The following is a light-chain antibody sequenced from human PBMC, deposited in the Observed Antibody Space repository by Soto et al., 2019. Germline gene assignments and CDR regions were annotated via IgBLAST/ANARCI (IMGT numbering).Light chain of an antibody. V-gene: IGLV2-8*01. J-gene: IGLJ1*01. CDR2: EVN. CDR3: SSYAGSSNV. CDR1: SSDVGGYNY. Sequence: QSALTQPPYASGSPGQSVAISCTGTSSDVGGYNYVSWYQQHPGKAPKLMIYEVNKRPSGVPDRFSGFKSGNTASLTVSGLQADDEADYYCSSYAGSSNVFGTGTKVTVL.